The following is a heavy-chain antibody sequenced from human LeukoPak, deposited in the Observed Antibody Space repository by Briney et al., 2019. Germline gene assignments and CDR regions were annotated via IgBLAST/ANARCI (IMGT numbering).Heavy chain of an antibody. J-gene: IGHJ6*02. V-gene: IGHV3-7*01. CDR2: IKQDGSEK. CDR3: ARVVKSIAAAGRGRDYYYGMDV. D-gene: IGHD6-13*01. Sequence: GGSLRLSCAASGFTFSTSWMSWVRQAPGKGLEWVANIKQDGSEKYYVDSVKGRFTISRDNAKNSLYLQMNSLRAEDTAVYYCARVVKSIAAAGRGRDYYYGMDVWGQGTTVTVSS. CDR1: GFTFSTSW.